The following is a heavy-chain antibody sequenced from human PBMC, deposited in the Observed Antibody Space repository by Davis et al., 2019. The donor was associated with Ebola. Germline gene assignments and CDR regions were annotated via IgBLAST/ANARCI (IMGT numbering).Heavy chain of an antibody. Sequence: PGGSLRLSCAASGFTFSSYGMHWVRQAPGKGLEWVAVIWYDGSNKYYADSVKGRFTISRDNSKNTLYLQMNSLRAEDTAVYYCAKDLDSLDCSSTSCSRHYYYYYGMDVWGQGTTVTVSS. V-gene: IGHV3-33*06. CDR1: GFTFSSYG. CDR2: IWYDGSNK. J-gene: IGHJ6*02. CDR3: AKDLDSLDCSSTSCSRHYYYYYGMDV. D-gene: IGHD2-2*01.